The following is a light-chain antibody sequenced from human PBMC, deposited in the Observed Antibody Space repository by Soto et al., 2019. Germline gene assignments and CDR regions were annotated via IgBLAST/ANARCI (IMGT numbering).Light chain of an antibody. CDR2: AAS. CDR1: QSFSSY. V-gene: IGKV1-39*01. Sequence: DIQMTQSPSSLSASVVDRGTITCRASQSFSSYLNWYQQKPGKDPKLLIYAASSLQSGVPSRFSGSGSGTHFTLTISSPQPEDFATYFRHQSYSTPQTCGGGTKVEI. J-gene: IGKJ4*01. CDR3: HQSYSTPQT.